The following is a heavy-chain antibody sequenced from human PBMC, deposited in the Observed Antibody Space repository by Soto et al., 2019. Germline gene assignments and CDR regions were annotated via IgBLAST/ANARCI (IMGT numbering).Heavy chain of an antibody. CDR3: AAGGGLPRYY. D-gene: IGHD5-12*01. Sequence: SETLSLTCAVYGGSFSDNFWSWIRQPPGKGLEWIGEINHSRRTNYNPSLKSRVTISEDTSKNQFSLKLSSVTAADTAVYYCAAGGGLPRYYWGQGTLVTVSS. J-gene: IGHJ4*02. CDR1: GGSFSDNF. CDR2: INHSRRT. V-gene: IGHV4-34*01.